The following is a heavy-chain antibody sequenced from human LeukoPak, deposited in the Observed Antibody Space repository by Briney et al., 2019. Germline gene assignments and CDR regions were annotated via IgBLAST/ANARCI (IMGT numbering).Heavy chain of an antibody. J-gene: IGHJ4*02. CDR3: AREEGGDSSGWALDY. D-gene: IGHD6-19*01. V-gene: IGHV3-48*03. CDR2: ISSSGSTI. Sequence: GGSLRLSCAASGFTFSSYEMNWVRQAPGKGLEWVSYISSSGSTIYYADSVKGRFTISRDNAKNSLYLQMNSLRAEDTAVYYCAREEGGDSSGWALDYWGQGTLVTVSS. CDR1: GFTFSSYE.